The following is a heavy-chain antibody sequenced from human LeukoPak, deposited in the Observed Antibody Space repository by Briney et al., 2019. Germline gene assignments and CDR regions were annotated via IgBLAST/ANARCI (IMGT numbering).Heavy chain of an antibody. CDR2: ISYDGSNK. Sequence: GGSLRLSCAASGFTFGSYAMHWVRQAPGKGLEWVAVISYDGSNKYYADSVKGRFTISRDNSKNTLYLQMNSLRAEDTAVYYCARVFGDTAMVGAFDIWGQGTMVTVSS. V-gene: IGHV3-30-3*01. J-gene: IGHJ3*02. CDR3: ARVFGDTAMVGAFDI. D-gene: IGHD5-18*01. CDR1: GFTFGSYA.